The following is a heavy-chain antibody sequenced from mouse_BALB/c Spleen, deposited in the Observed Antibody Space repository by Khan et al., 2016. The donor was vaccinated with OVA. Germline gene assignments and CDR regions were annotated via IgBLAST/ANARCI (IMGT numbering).Heavy chain of an antibody. CDR3: ARGRLLLRYPDYFDY. Sequence: VQLKEAGPGLLKPSQSLSLTCTVTGYSITSDYAWNWIRQFPGNKLEWMGYISYSGSTSYNPSLRSRISITRDTSKNQFFLQLNSVTTEDTATXYCARGRLLLRYPDYFDYWGQGTTLTVSS. CDR2: ISYSGST. V-gene: IGHV3-2*02. J-gene: IGHJ2*01. CDR1: GYSITSDYA. D-gene: IGHD1-1*01.